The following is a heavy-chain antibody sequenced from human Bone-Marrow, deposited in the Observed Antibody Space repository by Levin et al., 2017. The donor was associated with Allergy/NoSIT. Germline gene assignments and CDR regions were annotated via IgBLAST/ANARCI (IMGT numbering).Heavy chain of an antibody. Sequence: ASVKVSCKASGYTFTSHDINWVRQASGQGLEWMGWMNANSGNTGYARQFQGRVTMTWSTSTTTAFLEVGSLTPGDTAIYFCARSVLQAWGNAFDIWGQGTMVTVSS. D-gene: IGHD7-27*01. V-gene: IGHV1-8*01. CDR1: GYTFTSHD. CDR3: ARSVLQAWGNAFDI. CDR2: MNANSGNT. J-gene: IGHJ3*02.